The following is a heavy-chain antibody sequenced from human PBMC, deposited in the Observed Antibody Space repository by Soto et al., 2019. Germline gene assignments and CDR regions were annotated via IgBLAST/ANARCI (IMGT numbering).Heavy chain of an antibody. CDR3: AREGATAWFDP. V-gene: IGHV3-21*01. D-gene: IGHD1-26*01. J-gene: IGHJ5*02. CDR1: GFTFSSYS. Sequence: EVQLVESGGGLVKPGGSLRLSCAASGFTFSSYSMNWVRQAPGKGLEWVSSISSSSSYIYYADSVKGRFTISRDNAKNSLYRQMNSLRAEDTDVYYCAREGATAWFDPWGQGTLVTVSS. CDR2: ISSSSSYI.